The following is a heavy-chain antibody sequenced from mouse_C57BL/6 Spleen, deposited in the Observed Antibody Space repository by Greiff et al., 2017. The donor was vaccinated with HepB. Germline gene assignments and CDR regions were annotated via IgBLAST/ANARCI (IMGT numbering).Heavy chain of an antibody. D-gene: IGHD2-1*01. CDR1: GYTFTSYW. Sequence: QVQLQQPGAELVKPGASVKMSCKAPGYTFTSYWITWVKQRPGQGLEWIGDIYPGSGSTNYNEKFKSKATLTVDTSSSTAYMQLSSLTSEDSAVYYCARWDYGNGYAMDYWGQGTSVTVSS. CDR3: ARWDYGNGYAMDY. J-gene: IGHJ4*01. CDR2: IYPGSGST. V-gene: IGHV1-55*01.